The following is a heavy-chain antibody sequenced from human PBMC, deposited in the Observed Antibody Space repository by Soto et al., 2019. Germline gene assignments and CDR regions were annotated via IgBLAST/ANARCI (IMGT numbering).Heavy chain of an antibody. V-gene: IGHV3-30-3*01. Sequence: QVQLVESGGGVVQPERSLRLSCAASGFTFSKYAMHWVRQARGTGLEWVAVISNDGSNPYYADSVKGRFTISRDNSKNTLYLQMNSLREEDTAVYYCARTGYDRSGYFVEYYFYYWGQGTLVTVSS. CDR2: ISNDGSNP. J-gene: IGHJ4*02. CDR1: GFTFSKYA. CDR3: ARTGYDRSGYFVEYYFYY. D-gene: IGHD3-22*01.